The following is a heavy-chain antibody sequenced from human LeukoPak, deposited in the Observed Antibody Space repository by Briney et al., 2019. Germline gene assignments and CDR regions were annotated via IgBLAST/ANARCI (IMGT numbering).Heavy chain of an antibody. V-gene: IGHV3-15*01. CDR3: TTEVGATAKG. D-gene: IGHD1-26*01. Sequence: GGSLRLSCAASGFTVSNAWMIWVRQAPGKGREWVGRIKTKSEGGTTDCAAPVKGRFTISRDDSKNTLYLQMNSLKSEDTGVYYCTTEVGATAKGWGQGTLVTVSS. J-gene: IGHJ4*02. CDR1: GFTVSNAW. CDR2: IKTKSEGGTT.